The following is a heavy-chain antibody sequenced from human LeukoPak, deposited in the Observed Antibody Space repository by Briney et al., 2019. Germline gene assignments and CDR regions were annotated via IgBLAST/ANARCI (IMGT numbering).Heavy chain of an antibody. CDR3: AAGYFDWLPLGY. V-gene: IGHV3-7*01. Sequence: GGSLRLSCAASGSTFSSYWMSWVRQAPGKGLEWVANIKQDGSEKYYVDSVKGRFTISRDNSKNTLYLQMNSLRAEDTAVYYRAAGYFDWLPLGYWGQGTLVTVSS. CDR2: IKQDGSEK. D-gene: IGHD3-9*01. CDR1: GSTFSSYW. J-gene: IGHJ4*02.